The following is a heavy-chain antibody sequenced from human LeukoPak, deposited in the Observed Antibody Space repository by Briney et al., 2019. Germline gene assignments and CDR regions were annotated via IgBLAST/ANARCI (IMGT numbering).Heavy chain of an antibody. CDR3: DPHDSSSHF. CDR2: ISSDGSNK. J-gene: IGHJ4*02. CDR1: GFNFSIYA. V-gene: IGHV3-30-3*01. Sequence: GGSLRLSCAASGFNFSIYAMHWVRQAPVKGLEWVAFISSDGSNKYYADSVKGRFTISRDNSKNTLYLQMNSLRDEDTAVYYCDPHDSSSHFWGQGTLVTVSS. D-gene: IGHD6-6*01.